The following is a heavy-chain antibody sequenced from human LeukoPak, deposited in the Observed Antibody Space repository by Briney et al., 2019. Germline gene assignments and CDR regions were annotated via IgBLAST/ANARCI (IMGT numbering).Heavy chain of an antibody. V-gene: IGHV1-2*02. CDR3: ARAQYGGYGRRIWFDP. D-gene: IGHD5-12*01. J-gene: IGHJ5*02. CDR2: INPNSGDT. CDR1: GYPFTGHY. Sequence: GASVKVSCKASGYPFTGHYLHWVRQAPGQGLEWMGWINPNSGDTHREQKFQGRVTMTRDTSISTAYMELSSLRSDDTAIYYCARAQYGGYGRRIWFDPWGQGTLVTVSS.